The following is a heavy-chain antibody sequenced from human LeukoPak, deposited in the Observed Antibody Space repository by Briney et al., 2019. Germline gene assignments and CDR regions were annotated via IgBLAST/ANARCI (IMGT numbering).Heavy chain of an antibody. CDR2: ISFDGSDK. J-gene: IGHJ4*02. CDR1: GFTFKSYP. CDR3: ARVLGFGSPPAY. Sequence: GRPLRLSCAASGFTFKSYPMHWVRQAPGKGLEWVGLISFDGSDKSYAASAEGRFTISRDNSKNMLYLQMNSLSAEDTAVYYCARVLGFGSPPAYWGQGTLVSVSS. D-gene: IGHD3-10*01. V-gene: IGHV3-30*04.